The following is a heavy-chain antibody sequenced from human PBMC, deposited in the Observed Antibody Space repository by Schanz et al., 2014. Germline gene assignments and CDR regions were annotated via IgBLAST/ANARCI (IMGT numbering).Heavy chain of an antibody. D-gene: IGHD2-15*01. V-gene: IGHV3-30*03. CDR1: GFTVSSYG. CDR3: ARDRGYCSGGTCYDYYYYGLDV. Sequence: GQLAESGGGLVQPGGSLRLSCAVSGFTVSSYGMHWVRQAPGKGLEWVAAMSYDGSIKYYGDSVKGRFTISRDNSKNTLYLQMNTLRAEDTAVYYCARDRGYCSGGTCYDYYYYGLDVWGQGTTVTVSS. CDR2: MSYDGSIK. J-gene: IGHJ6*02.